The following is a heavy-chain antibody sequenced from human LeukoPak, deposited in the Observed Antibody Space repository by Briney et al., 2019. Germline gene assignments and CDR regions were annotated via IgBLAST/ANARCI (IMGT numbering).Heavy chain of an antibody. CDR2: ISSNGGST. J-gene: IGHJ2*01. CDR3: VRRVTAYWYFDL. CDR1: GFTFSNYA. Sequence: GGSLRLSCSASGFTFSNYAMHWVRQAPGKGLEYLSAISSNGGSTYYADSVKGRFTISRDNSKNTLYLQMSSLGAEDTAVYYCVRRVTAYWYFDLWGRGTLVTVSS. V-gene: IGHV3-64D*09. D-gene: IGHD4-11*01.